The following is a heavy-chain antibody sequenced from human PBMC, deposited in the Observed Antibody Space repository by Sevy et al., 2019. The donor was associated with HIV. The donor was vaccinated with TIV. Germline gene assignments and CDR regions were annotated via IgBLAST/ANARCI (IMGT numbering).Heavy chain of an antibody. CDR3: ARGEYCSSTTCSYFDY. D-gene: IGHD2-2*01. CDR2: ISSTSNFI. CDR1: GFTFSSYG. V-gene: IGHV3-21*01. Sequence: GGSLRLSCAASGFTFSSYGMNWVRQAPGKGLEWVSSISSTSNFIYYADSVKGRFTISIDNAKNSLYLQMNSLRAEDTAVYYCARGEYCSSTTCSYFDYWGQGTLVTVSS. J-gene: IGHJ4*02.